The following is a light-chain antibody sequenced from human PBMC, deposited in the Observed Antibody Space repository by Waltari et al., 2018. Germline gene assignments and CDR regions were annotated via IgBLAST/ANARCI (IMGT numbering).Light chain of an antibody. J-gene: IGKJ4*01. V-gene: IGKV4-1*01. CDR2: DAS. CDR3: QQHDNLV. Sequence: DIVMTQSPDSLAVSLGERATIHCKSSQSVLYSSNNKNYLAWYQQKPGKAPKLLIYDASNLETGVPSRFSGSGSGTDFTFTISSLQPEDIATYYCQQHDNLVFGGGTKVEIK. CDR1: QSVLYSSNNKNY.